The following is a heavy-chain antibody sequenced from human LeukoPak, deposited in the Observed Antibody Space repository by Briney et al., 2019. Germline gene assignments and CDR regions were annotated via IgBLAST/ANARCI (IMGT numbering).Heavy chain of an antibody. J-gene: IGHJ4*02. CDR2: IYTSGST. D-gene: IGHD3-3*01. CDR1: GGSISSYY. Sequence: PSETLSLTCTVSGGSISSYYWSWIRQPAGKGLEWIGRIYTSGSTNYNPSLKSRVTMSVDTSKNQFSLKLSSVTAADTAVYYCARGRIDFWSGYYSFDYWGQGTLVTVSS. CDR3: ARGRIDFWSGYYSFDY. V-gene: IGHV4-4*07.